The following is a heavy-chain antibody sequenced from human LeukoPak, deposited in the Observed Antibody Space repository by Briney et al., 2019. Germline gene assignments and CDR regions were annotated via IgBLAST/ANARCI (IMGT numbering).Heavy chain of an antibody. J-gene: IGHJ5*02. D-gene: IGHD3-10*01. V-gene: IGHV3-21*04. CDR1: GFTFSSYS. CDR3: ARAMVRALEVPRFDP. Sequence: PGGSLRLSCAASGFTFSSYSMNWVRQAPGKGLEWVSSISSSSSYIYYADSVKGRFTISRDNAKNSLYLQMNSLRAEDTAVYYCARAMVRALEVPRFDPWGQGTLVTVSS. CDR2: ISSSSSYI.